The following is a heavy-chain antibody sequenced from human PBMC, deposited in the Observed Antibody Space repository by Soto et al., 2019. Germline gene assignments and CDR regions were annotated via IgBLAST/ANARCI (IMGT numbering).Heavy chain of an antibody. Sequence: QVQLQQWGAGLLKPSETLSLTCAVYGGSFSGYYWSWIRQPPGKGLEWIGEITHSGGTNYNPSLRSRVTMSVDPSKSQFSLKLSSVTAADTAVYYCARDVMANNRYHWYFDLWGRGTLVTVSS. CDR1: GGSFSGYY. D-gene: IGHD2-8*01. V-gene: IGHV4-34*01. J-gene: IGHJ2*01. CDR3: ARDVMANNRYHWYFDL. CDR2: ITHSGGT.